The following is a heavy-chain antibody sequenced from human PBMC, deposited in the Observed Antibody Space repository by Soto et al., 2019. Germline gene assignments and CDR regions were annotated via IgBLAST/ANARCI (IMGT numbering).Heavy chain of an antibody. V-gene: IGHV4-30-4*01. CDR1: GGSISSGDYY. Sequence: SETLSLTCTVSGGSISSGDYYWSWIRQPPGKGLEWIGYIYYSGSTYYNPSLKSRVTISVDTSKNQFSLKLSSVTAADTAVYYCDRPTQGSGREDDFDIWGQGTMVTVSS. CDR3: DRPTQGSGREDDFDI. J-gene: IGHJ3*02. D-gene: IGHD2-15*01. CDR2: IYYSGST.